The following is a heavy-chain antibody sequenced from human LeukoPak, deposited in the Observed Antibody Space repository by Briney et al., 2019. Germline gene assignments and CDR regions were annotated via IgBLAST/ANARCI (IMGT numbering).Heavy chain of an antibody. J-gene: IGHJ4*02. CDR1: GYTFSSFD. CDR2: MNPNSGNT. V-gene: IGHV1-8*01. D-gene: IGHD3-10*01. CDR3: ARGPLYGSGSYCDY. Sequence: GASVKVSCKASGYTFSSFDINWVRQAPGQGLEWMGLMNPNSGNTGYAQKFQGRVTMTRTTSMTTAYMELSSLRSEDTAVYYCARGPLYGSGSYCDYWGQGTLVTVSS.